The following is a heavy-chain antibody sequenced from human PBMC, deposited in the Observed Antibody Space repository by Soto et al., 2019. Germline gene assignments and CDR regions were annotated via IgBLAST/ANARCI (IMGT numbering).Heavy chain of an antibody. Sequence: QVQLVQSGAEVKKPGASVKVSCKASGYTFTSYGISWVRQAPGQGLEWMGWISAYNGNTNYAQKLQGRVTMTTDTSTSTAYMELRSLRSDDTAAYYCVLQVGATSAEYFQHWGQGTLVTVSS. J-gene: IGHJ1*01. V-gene: IGHV1-18*01. CDR2: ISAYNGNT. CDR1: GYTFTSYG. D-gene: IGHD1-26*01. CDR3: VLQVGATSAEYFQH.